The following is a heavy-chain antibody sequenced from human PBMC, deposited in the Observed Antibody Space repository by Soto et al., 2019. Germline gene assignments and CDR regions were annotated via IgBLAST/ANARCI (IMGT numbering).Heavy chain of an antibody. D-gene: IGHD3-22*01. Sequence: ASVKVSCKASGYTFTGYYMHWVRQAPGQGLEWMGWINPNSGGTNYAQKFQGWVTMTRDTSISTAYMELSRLRSDDTAVYYCARSSGYYYDSSDAFDIWGQGTMVTV. CDR1: GYTFTGYY. V-gene: IGHV1-2*04. J-gene: IGHJ3*02. CDR2: INPNSGGT. CDR3: ARSSGYYYDSSDAFDI.